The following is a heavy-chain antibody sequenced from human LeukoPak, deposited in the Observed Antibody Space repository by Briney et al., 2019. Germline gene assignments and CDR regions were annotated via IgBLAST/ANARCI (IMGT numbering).Heavy chain of an antibody. J-gene: IGHJ4*02. V-gene: IGHV1-18*01. CDR1: DYTFPSHG. CDR2: ISASNGNT. Sequence: ASVKVSCKASDYTFPSHGLSWVRQASGQGLEWMGWISASNGNTDYAQKFQGRLTMTTDASTKTAYMELRSLRSDDTAMYYCTGRDITASRIDYWGQGTLVTVSS. D-gene: IGHD6-13*01. CDR3: TGRDITASRIDY.